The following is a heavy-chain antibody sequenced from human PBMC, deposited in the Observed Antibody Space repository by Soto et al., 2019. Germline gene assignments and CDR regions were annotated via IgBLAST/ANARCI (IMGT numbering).Heavy chain of an antibody. CDR1: GGSISSGGYS. J-gene: IGHJ5*02. CDR3: ARVTDR. V-gene: IGHV4-30-2*01. CDR2: IYHSGST. Sequence: PSETLSLTYAVSGGSISSGGYSWSWIRQPPGKGLEWIGYIYHSGSTYYNPSLKSRVTISVDRSKNQFSLKLSSVTAADTAVYYCARVTDRWGQGTLVTVSS.